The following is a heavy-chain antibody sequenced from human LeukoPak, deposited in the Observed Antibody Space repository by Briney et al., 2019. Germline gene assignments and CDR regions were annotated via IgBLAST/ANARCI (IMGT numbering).Heavy chain of an antibody. V-gene: IGHV3-33*01. CDR3: ARSPLVHYYYYMDV. Sequence: GRSLRLSCAASGFTFSSYGMHWVRQAPGKGLEWVAVIWYDGSNKYYADSVKGRFTISRDNSKNTLYLQMNSLRAEDTAVYYCARSPLVHYYYYMDVWGKGTTVTVSS. CDR2: IWYDGSNK. J-gene: IGHJ6*03. CDR1: GFTFSSYG.